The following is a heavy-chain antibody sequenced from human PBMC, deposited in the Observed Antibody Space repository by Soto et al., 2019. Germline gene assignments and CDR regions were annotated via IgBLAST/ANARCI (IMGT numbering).Heavy chain of an antibody. D-gene: IGHD3-3*01. CDR2: INPNNGAT. V-gene: IGHV1-2*02. Sequence: WASVKVSCKASGYTFTGYYMHWVRQAPGQGLEWMGWINPNNGATNYAPNFQGRVTMTRDTSISTAYMELSRLRSDDTGVYYCATSILRFLEWSSGDYWGRGTLVTVSS. CDR1: GYTFTGYY. CDR3: ATSILRFLEWSSGDY. J-gene: IGHJ4*02.